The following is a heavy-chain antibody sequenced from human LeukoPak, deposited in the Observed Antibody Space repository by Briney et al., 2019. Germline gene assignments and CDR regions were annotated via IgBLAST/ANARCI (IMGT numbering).Heavy chain of an antibody. V-gene: IGHV1-3*01. CDR2: INAGNGNT. CDR1: GYTFASYA. CDR3: ARAVLLWFGELLPGGY. J-gene: IGHJ4*02. D-gene: IGHD3-10*01. Sequence: ASVKVSCKASGYTFASYAMHWVRQAPGQRLEWMGWINAGNGNTKYSQKFQGRVTITRDTSASTAYMELSSLRSEDTAVYYCARAVLLWFGELLPGGYWGQGTLVTVSS.